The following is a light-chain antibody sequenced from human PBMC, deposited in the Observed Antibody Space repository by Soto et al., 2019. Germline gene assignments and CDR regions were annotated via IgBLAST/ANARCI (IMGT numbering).Light chain of an antibody. CDR2: LAS. CDR3: HQRQSWPRT. Sequence: EIVWKQSPATLSSFPGDRVTLSCRASQAVNTRLAWYQHRPGQAPRLLIYLASNRAAGVPARFSGSGSGTDFTLTISDVEPEDFAGYYCHQRQSWPRTFGQGTK. CDR1: QAVNTR. V-gene: IGKV3-11*01. J-gene: IGKJ1*01.